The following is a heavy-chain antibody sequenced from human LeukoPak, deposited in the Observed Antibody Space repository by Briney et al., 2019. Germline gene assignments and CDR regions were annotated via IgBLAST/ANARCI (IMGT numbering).Heavy chain of an antibody. CDR1: GGSLSGYY. CDR2: VYTSGST. J-gene: IGHJ4*02. D-gene: IGHD3-3*01. Sequence: PSETLSLTCAVYGGSLSGYYWSWIRQPAGKGLEWIGRVYTSGSTTYNPSLKSRVTISIDTSKNQFSLEMTSVTAADSAVYYCARDSPVQRSDYFDYWGQGALVAVSS. CDR3: ARDSPVQRSDYFDY. V-gene: IGHV4-4*07.